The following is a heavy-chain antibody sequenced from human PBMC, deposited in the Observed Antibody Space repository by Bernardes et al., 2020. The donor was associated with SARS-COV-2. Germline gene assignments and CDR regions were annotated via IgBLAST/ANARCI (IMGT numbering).Heavy chain of an antibody. Sequence: ASVKVSCKASGYTFTSYGISWVRQAPGQGLEWMGWISAYNGNTNYAQKLQGRVTMTTDTSTSTAYMELRSLRSDDTAVYYCARMDCSSTSCYATNYYGMDVWCQGTTVTVSS. CDR1: GYTFTSYG. CDR2: ISAYNGNT. D-gene: IGHD2-2*01. CDR3: ARMDCSSTSCYATNYYGMDV. V-gene: IGHV1-18*01. J-gene: IGHJ6*02.